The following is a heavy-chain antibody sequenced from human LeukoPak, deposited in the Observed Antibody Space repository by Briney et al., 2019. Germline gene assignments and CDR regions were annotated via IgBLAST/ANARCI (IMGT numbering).Heavy chain of an antibody. V-gene: IGHV4-38-2*02. CDR2: IYHTGST. CDR1: SYSINSNYY. D-gene: IGHD6-19*01. CDR3: ARGSHPVTGTLGGYFDP. Sequence: SETLSLTCSVSSYSINSNYYWGWIRQSPGKGLEWIGSIYHTGSTYYNPSLKSRVTISLDASNKQFSLRLSSVTAADTAVYYCARGSHPVTGTLGGYFDPWGQGALVTVSS. J-gene: IGHJ4*02.